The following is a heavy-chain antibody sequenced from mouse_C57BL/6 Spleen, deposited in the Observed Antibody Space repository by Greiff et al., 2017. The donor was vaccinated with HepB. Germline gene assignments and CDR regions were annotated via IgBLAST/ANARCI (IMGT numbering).Heavy chain of an antibody. CDR2: IDPSDSYT. J-gene: IGHJ2*01. CDR3: ARTAFITTVVAPYFDY. CDR1: GYTFTSYW. V-gene: IGHV1-69*01. Sequence: QVQLQQPGAELVMPGASVKLSCKASGYTFTSYWMHWVKQRPGQGLEWIGEIDPSDSYTNYNQKFKGKSTLTVDKSSSTAYMHLSSLTSEDSAVYYCARTAFITTVVAPYFDYWGQGTTLTVSS. D-gene: IGHD1-1*01.